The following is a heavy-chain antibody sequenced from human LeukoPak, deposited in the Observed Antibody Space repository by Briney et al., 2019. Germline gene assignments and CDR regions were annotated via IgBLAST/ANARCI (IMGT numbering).Heavy chain of an antibody. Sequence: PSETLSLTCAVSGGSISSGGYSWSWIRQPPGKGLEWIGYIYHSGSTYYNPSLKSRVTISVDRSKNQFSLKLSSVTAADTAVYYCARCQGGLGELSPGGFDYWGQGTLVTVSS. V-gene: IGHV4-30-2*01. J-gene: IGHJ4*02. CDR1: GGSISSGGYS. CDR3: ARCQGGLGELSPGGFDY. D-gene: IGHD3-16*02. CDR2: IYHSGST.